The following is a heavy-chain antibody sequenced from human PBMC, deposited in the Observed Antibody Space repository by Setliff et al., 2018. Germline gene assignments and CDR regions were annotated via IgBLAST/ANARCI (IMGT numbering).Heavy chain of an antibody. D-gene: IGHD2-15*01. CDR2: ISGSGGST. Sequence: GGSLRLSCAASGFTFSSYAMSWVRQAPGKGLEWVSGISGSGGSTYHADSVKGRFTISRDNSKNTLYLQMNSLRAEDTAEYYCAKGVVASYYYMDVWGKGTTVTVSS. V-gene: IGHV3-23*01. CDR1: GFTFSSYA. J-gene: IGHJ6*03. CDR3: AKGVVASYYYMDV.